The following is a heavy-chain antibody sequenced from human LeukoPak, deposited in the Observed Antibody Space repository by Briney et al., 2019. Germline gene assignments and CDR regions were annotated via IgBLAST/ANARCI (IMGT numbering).Heavy chain of an antibody. CDR1: GFSFRSHG. CDR2: ISPRGDIT. D-gene: IGHD3-16*01. J-gene: IGHJ1*01. V-gene: IGHV3-23*01. Sequence: PGGSLRLSCAASGFSFRSHGMNWVRQAPGKGLEWVSGISPRGDITYYKDSVRGRFTISRDNFKNTASLRLNSLRAEDTAMYYCAKDDDWGRFNHWGQGTLVTVSS. CDR3: AKDDDWGRFNH.